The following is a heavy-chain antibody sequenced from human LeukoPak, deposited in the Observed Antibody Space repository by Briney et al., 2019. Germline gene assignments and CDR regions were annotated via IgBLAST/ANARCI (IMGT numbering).Heavy chain of an antibody. Sequence: GGSLRLSCAASGFTFSSYAMSWVRQAPGKGLEWVSVIYSGGSTYYADSVKGRFTISRDNSKNTLYLQMNSLRAEDTAVYYCARGLAAAGSGRGFMDVWGKGTTVTVSS. CDR2: IYSGGST. V-gene: IGHV3-53*01. J-gene: IGHJ6*03. CDR3: ARGLAAAGSGRGFMDV. D-gene: IGHD6-13*01. CDR1: GFTFSSYA.